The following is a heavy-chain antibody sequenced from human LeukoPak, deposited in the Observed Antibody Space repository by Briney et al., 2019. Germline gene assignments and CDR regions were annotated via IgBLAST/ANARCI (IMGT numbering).Heavy chain of an antibody. Sequence: GTSLRLSCAASGFXFTSYGIHWVRQAPGKGREWVAAIWYDGSNKYYVDSVKGRFTISRDNSKNTLYLQMNSLRAEDTAVYYCARGGSGYDFDFWGQGTLVTVSS. CDR1: GFXFTSYG. J-gene: IGHJ4*02. D-gene: IGHD5-12*01. CDR2: IWYDGSNK. V-gene: IGHV3-33*01. CDR3: ARGGSGYDFDF.